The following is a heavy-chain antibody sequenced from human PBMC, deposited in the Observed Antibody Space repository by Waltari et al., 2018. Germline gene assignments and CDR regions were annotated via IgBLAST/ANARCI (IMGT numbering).Heavy chain of an antibody. CDR3: ARDTVSGYYYYAFDI. CDR2: IYYSGST. D-gene: IGHD3-22*01. J-gene: IGHJ3*02. CDR1: GGSISSGGYY. Sequence: QVQLQESGPGLVKPSQTLSLPCTVSGGSISSGGYYWSWIRQHPGKGLEWIGYIYYSGSTYYNPSLKSRVTISVDTSKNQFSLKLSSVTAADTAVYYCARDTVSGYYYYAFDIWGQGTMVTVSS. V-gene: IGHV4-31*03.